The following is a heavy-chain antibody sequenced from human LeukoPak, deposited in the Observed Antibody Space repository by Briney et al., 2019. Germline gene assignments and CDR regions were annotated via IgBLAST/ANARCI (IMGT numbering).Heavy chain of an antibody. V-gene: IGHV1-69*13. CDR2: IIPIFGTA. CDR3: ARPSVEYYDSSGYYQYFQH. D-gene: IGHD3-22*01. Sequence: ASVKVSCKASGGTFSSYAISWVRQAPGQGLEWMGGIIPIFGTANYAQKFQGRVTITADESTSTAYMELSSLRSEDMAVYYCARPSVEYYDSSGYYQYFQHWGQGTLVTVSS. CDR1: GGTFSSYA. J-gene: IGHJ1*01.